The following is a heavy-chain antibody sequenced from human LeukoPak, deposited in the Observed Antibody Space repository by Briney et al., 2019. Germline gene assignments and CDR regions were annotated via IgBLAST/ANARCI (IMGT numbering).Heavy chain of an antibody. CDR1: GGSISSRRDY. V-gene: IGHV4-39*01. CDR3: ARSIFHYCYYMDV. CDR2: IYYSGST. J-gene: IGHJ6*03. Sequence: SETLSLTCSVSGGSISSRRDYWDWIRQPPGKGLEWIGSIYYSGSTYYNPSLKSRATVSVDTSKNQFSLKVTSVTAADTAVYFCARSIFHYCYYMDVWGKGTTVTVSS.